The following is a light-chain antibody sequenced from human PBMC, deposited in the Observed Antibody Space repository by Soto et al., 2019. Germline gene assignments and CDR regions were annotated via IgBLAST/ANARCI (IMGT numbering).Light chain of an antibody. CDR2: EAS. Sequence: DIQMTQSPSTLSASVGDRVTITCRASQSISSWLAWYQQKPGKAPKLLIYEASNLESGVPSRFSGSGSGTEFTRTISSLQTDDFATYYCQQSNNYPWTFGQGTKVDIK. CDR3: QQSNNYPWT. CDR1: QSISSW. J-gene: IGKJ1*01. V-gene: IGKV1-5*03.